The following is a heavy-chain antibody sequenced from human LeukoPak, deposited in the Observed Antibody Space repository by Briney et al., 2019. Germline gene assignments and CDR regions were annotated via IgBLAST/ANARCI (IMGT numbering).Heavy chain of an antibody. V-gene: IGHV4-59*08. J-gene: IGHJ6*02. CDR2: IYYNGST. Sequence: SETLSLTCTASGGSISSYYWSWIRQPPGKGLEWIGYIYYNGSTNHNPPLQQRVTISVDTSNNQFSLKLSSVTASDTAVYYCARHVYYYGMDVWGQATTVTVSS. CDR1: GGSISSYY. CDR3: ARHVYYYGMDV.